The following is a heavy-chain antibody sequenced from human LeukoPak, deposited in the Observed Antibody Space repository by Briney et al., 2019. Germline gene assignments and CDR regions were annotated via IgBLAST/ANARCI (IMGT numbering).Heavy chain of an antibody. J-gene: IGHJ6*02. V-gene: IGHV3-15*01. CDR3: TTQYYDFWSGRYYYGMDV. CDR1: GFTFSNAW. Sequence: GGSLRLSCAASGFTFSNAWMSWVRQAPGKGLEWVGRIKSKTDGGTTDYAAPVKGRFTISRDDSKNTLYLQMNSLKTEDTAVYYCTTQYYDFWSGRYYYGMDVWGQGTTVTVSS. CDR2: IKSKTDGGTT. D-gene: IGHD3-3*01.